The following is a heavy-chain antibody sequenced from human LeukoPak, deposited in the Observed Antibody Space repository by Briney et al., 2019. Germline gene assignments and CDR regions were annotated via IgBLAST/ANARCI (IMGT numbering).Heavy chain of an antibody. Sequence: PGGSLRLSCAASGFTFGSYSMNWVRQAPGKGLEWVSSISSSSSYIYYADSVKGRFTISRDNAKNSLYLQMNSLRAEDTAVYYCARAGDTAMAKYYYYYYMDVWGKGTTVTVSS. CDR1: GFTFGSYS. D-gene: IGHD5-18*01. CDR2: ISSSSSYI. J-gene: IGHJ6*03. V-gene: IGHV3-21*01. CDR3: ARAGDTAMAKYYYYYYMDV.